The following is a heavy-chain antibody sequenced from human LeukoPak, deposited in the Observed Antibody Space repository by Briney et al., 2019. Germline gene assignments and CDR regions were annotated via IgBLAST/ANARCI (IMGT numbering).Heavy chain of an antibody. V-gene: IGHV3-23*01. CDR3: AKEQEDGHFDY. J-gene: IGHJ4*02. CDR2: ITGSGGST. Sequence: GGSLRLSCAASGFTFTTYAMSWVRQAPGKGLEWVSSITGSGGSTYYADSVKGRFTISRDNSKNTLYLQMNSLRAEDTAVYYCAKEQEDGHFDYWGQGTLVTVSS. CDR1: GFTFTTYA.